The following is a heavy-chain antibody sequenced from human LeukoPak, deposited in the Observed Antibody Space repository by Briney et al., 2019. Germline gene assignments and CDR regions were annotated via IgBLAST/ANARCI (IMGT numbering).Heavy chain of an antibody. CDR1: TFTFSTYA. Sequence: GGSLRLSCAASTFTFSTYAMHWVRQAPGKGLEWVTLISYDGSNKFYADSVKGRFTISRDNSKNTLYLQMNSLRAEDTAVYYCARGTFTIRQPLGFDYWGQGTLVTVSS. V-gene: IGHV3-30-3*01. D-gene: IGHD3-3*01. CDR2: ISYDGSNK. J-gene: IGHJ4*02. CDR3: ARGTFTIRQPLGFDY.